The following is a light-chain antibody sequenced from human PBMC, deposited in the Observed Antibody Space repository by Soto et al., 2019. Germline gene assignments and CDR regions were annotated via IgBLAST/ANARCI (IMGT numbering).Light chain of an antibody. CDR3: QQYNGWRWT. V-gene: IGKV1-5*03. CDR2: KAS. CDR1: QSINSK. J-gene: IGKJ1*01. Sequence: DIQMTQSPSTLSASVGDRVTLTCRASQSINSKLAWYQQKPGKAPKILIYKASSLDSGVPARFSGSGSGTEFTLTISSLQPDDFATYYCQQYNGWRWTFGQGTKVGIK.